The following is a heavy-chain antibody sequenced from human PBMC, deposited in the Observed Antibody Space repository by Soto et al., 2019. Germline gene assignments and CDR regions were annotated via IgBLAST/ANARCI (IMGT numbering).Heavy chain of an antibody. CDR1: GASITTYY. Sequence: PSETLSLTCTVSGASITTYYWSWIRQPPGKGLEWIGYISYSGSTDYNPSLKSRVTISVDTSKNQFSLKLSSVTAADTAVYYCASGQLLWDYWGQGTLVTVSS. D-gene: IGHD2-2*01. CDR2: ISYSGST. V-gene: IGHV4-59*12. J-gene: IGHJ4*02. CDR3: ASGQLLWDY.